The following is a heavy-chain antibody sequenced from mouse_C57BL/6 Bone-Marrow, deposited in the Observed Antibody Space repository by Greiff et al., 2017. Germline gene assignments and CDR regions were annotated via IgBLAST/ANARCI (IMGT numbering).Heavy chain of an antibody. CDR3: ARHGNYLYYYAMDY. J-gene: IGHJ4*01. Sequence: EVMLVESGGDLVKPGGSLKLSCAASGFTFSSYGMSWVRQTPDKRLEWVATISSGGSYTYYPDSVKGRFTISRDNAKNTLYLQMSSLKSEDTAMYYCARHGNYLYYYAMDYWGQGTSATVSS. V-gene: IGHV5-6*01. CDR2: ISSGGSYT. D-gene: IGHD2-1*01. CDR1: GFTFSSYG.